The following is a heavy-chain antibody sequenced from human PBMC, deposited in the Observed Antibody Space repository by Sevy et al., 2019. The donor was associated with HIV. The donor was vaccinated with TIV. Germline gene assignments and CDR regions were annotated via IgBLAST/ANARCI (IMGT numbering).Heavy chain of an antibody. CDR1: GYTFTGYY. CDR3: ARVGDLLGGIDY. Sequence: ASVKVSCKASGYTFTGYYMHWVRQAPGQGLEWMGWINPNSGGTNYAQKFQGRVTMTRDKSISTAYMELSRLRSDDTAVYYCARVGDLLGGIDYWGQGTLVTVSS. D-gene: IGHD3-10*01. CDR2: INPNSGGT. J-gene: IGHJ4*02. V-gene: IGHV1-2*02.